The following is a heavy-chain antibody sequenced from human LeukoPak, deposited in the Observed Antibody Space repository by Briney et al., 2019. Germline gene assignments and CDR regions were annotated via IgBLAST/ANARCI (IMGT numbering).Heavy chain of an antibody. Sequence: PGGSLRLSCAASRFNLSSYSMNWVRQAPGKGLEWGSYISSGNSNIYYADSVKGRFIVSRDNAKNALYLQMSSLRAEDTAVYFCARDPVEWEFRGFDIWGQGTMVTVSS. CDR1: RFNLSSYS. CDR3: ARDPVEWEFRGFDI. D-gene: IGHD1-26*01. V-gene: IGHV3-48*01. CDR2: ISSGNSNI. J-gene: IGHJ3*02.